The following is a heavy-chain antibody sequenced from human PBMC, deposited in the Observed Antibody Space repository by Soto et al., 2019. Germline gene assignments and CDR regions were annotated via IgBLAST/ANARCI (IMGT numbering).Heavy chain of an antibody. CDR3: ARGRYCSGGSCYPPWYFDL. V-gene: IGHV1-18*01. D-gene: IGHD2-15*01. CDR1: GYTFTSYG. Sequence: QVQLVQSGAEVKKPGASVKVSCKASGYTFTSYGISWVRQAPGQGLEGMGWISAYNGNTNYAQKLQGRVTMTTDTSTSPAYMELRSLRADDTAVYYCARGRYCSGGSCYPPWYFDLWGRGTLVTVSS. J-gene: IGHJ2*01. CDR2: ISAYNGNT.